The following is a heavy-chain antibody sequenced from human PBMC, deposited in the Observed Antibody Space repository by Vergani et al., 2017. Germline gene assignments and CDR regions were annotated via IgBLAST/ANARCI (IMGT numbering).Heavy chain of an antibody. CDR2: ITHSGST. V-gene: IGHV4-34*01. D-gene: IGHD3-10*01. Sequence: QVQLQQWGAGLLKPSETLSLTCAVYGGSFSGYYWSWIRQPPGKGLEWIGEITHSGSTNYNPSLTSRVTISVDTSKNQFSLKLSSVTAADTAVYYCAVHYYGSGSLDYWGQGTLVTVSS. J-gene: IGHJ4*02. CDR1: GGSFSGYY. CDR3: AVHYYGSGSLDY.